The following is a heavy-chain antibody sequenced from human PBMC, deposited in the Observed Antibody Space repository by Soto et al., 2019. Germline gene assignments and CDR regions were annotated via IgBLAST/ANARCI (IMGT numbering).Heavy chain of an antibody. CDR2: IYHSGST. J-gene: IGHJ5*02. CDR1: SGSISSSNW. Sequence: SETLSLTCAVSSGSISSSNWWSWVRQPPGKGLEWIGEIYHSGSTNYNPSLKSRVTISVDKSKNQFSLKLSSVTAADTAVYYCARGGIYCSSTSCYDLSWFDLWAQGNLVTVSS. CDR3: ARGGIYCSSTSCYDLSWFDL. V-gene: IGHV4-4*02. D-gene: IGHD2-2*01.